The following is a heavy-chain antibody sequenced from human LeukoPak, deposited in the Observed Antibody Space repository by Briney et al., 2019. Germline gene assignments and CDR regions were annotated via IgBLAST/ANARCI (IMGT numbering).Heavy chain of an antibody. V-gene: IGHV3-66*04. J-gene: IGHJ4*02. D-gene: IGHD2-2*01. CDR2: IYSGGST. Sequence: GGPLRLSCAASGFTFSNNAMSWVRQAPGKGLEWVSIIYSGGSTYYADSVKGRFTISRDNFKNTLYLQMNSLRAEDTAVYCCARHSGYCSRTSFYPYYCDYWGQGSLVTVSS. CDR3: ARHSGYCSRTSFYPYYCDY. CDR1: GFTFSNNA.